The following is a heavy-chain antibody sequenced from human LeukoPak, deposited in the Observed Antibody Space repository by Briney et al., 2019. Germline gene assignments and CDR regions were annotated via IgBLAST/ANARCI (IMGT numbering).Heavy chain of an antibody. J-gene: IGHJ6*03. CDR1: GGTFSSYA. D-gene: IGHD6-6*01. Sequence: GASVKDSCKASGGTFSSYAISWVRQAPGQGLEWMGGIIPIFGTANYAQKFQGRVTFTTDESTSTAYMELSSLRSEDTAVYYCASHGSSSAYYYYYYMDVWGKGTTVTVSS. CDR3: ASHGSSSAYYYYYYMDV. CDR2: IIPIFGTA. V-gene: IGHV1-69*05.